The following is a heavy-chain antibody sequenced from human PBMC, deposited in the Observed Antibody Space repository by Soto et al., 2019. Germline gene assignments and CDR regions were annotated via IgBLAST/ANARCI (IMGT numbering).Heavy chain of an antibody. J-gene: IGHJ6*03. D-gene: IGHD3-9*01. CDR2: ISGSGDST. Sequence: PGGSLRLSCAASRFTFSNYAMNWVRQAPGKGLEWVSAISGSGDSTYYADSVKGRFTISRDNSKNTLYLQMNSLRAEDTAIYYCANLRALVIHNYYYMDVWGKGTTVTVSS. V-gene: IGHV3-23*01. CDR1: RFTFSNYA. CDR3: ANLRALVIHNYYYMDV.